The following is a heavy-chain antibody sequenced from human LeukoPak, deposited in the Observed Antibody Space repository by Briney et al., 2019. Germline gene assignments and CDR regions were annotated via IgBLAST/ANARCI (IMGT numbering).Heavy chain of an antibody. CDR2: IYTSGKT. CDR3: ARQHDSYYYYYIDV. V-gene: IGHV4-4*07. J-gene: IGHJ6*03. CDR1: GGSISSYY. Sequence: PSETLSLTCTVSGGSISSYYWSWVRQPAGKGLEWIGRIYTSGKTNYNPSLKSRVTMSVDTSKNQFSLKLSSVTAADTAVYYCARQHDSYYYYYIDVWGSGTTVTVSS.